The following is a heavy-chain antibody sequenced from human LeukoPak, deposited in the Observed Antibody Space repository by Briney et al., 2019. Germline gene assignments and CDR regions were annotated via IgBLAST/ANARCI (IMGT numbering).Heavy chain of an antibody. CDR1: GFTFSDYG. V-gene: IGHV3-48*04. D-gene: IGHD2-15*01. Sequence: PGGSLRLSCEASGFTFSDYGMNWVRQSPAKGLEWISYIHDNGGAIYYADSVKGRFAISRDNAKNSLYLQMNSLRAEDTAVYYCARSSVSSSYTYWGQGTLVTVSS. CDR3: ARSSVSSSYTY. J-gene: IGHJ4*02. CDR2: IHDNGGAI.